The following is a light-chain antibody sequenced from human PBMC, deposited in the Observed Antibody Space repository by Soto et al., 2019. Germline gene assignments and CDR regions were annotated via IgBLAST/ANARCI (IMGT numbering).Light chain of an antibody. V-gene: IGLV2-23*01. CDR1: SSDVGSYNL. Sequence: QSALTQPASVSGTPGQSITICCTRSSSDVGSYNLVSWHQQYPGKAPKLMIYEGSKRPSGVSNRFSGSKSGNTASLTISGLQAEDEADYYCCSYAGRSTLVFGGGTKLTVL. CDR3: CSYAGRSTLV. CDR2: EGS. J-gene: IGLJ3*02.